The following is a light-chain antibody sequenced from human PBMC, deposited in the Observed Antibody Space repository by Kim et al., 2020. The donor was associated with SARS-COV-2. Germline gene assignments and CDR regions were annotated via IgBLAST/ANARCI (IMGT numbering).Light chain of an antibody. CDR2: GTS. CDR1: QSVASNH. CDR3: QQYDRPPYT. V-gene: IGKV3-20*01. Sequence: LPPGDRATLACRASQSVASNHLAWFQQKPGQAPRLLIYGTSSRAPAIPDRFSASGSGTDFTLTISRLEPEDFAIYYCQQYDRPPYTFGQGTKLEIK. J-gene: IGKJ2*01.